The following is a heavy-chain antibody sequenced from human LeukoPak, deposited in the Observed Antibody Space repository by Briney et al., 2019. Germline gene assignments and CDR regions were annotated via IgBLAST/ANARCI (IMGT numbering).Heavy chain of an antibody. Sequence: PGGSLRLSCAASGFRFGNFWMTWIRQAPGKGPEWVGHIKEDGSLTIYIDSVTGRFIISRDNTKDSLFLQMNSLRPEDTAVYFCARDVGWFHFDSWGQGTLVTVSS. V-gene: IGHV3-7*01. D-gene: IGHD2-15*01. CDR1: GFRFGNFW. J-gene: IGHJ4*02. CDR3: ARDVGWFHFDS. CDR2: IKEDGSLT.